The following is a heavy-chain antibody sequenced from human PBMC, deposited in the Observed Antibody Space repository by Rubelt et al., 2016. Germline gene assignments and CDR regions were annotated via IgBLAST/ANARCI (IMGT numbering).Heavy chain of an antibody. CDR2: ISGSGGST. CDR1: GFTFSSYA. J-gene: IGHJ4*02. D-gene: IGHD3/OR15-3a*01. Sequence: EVQLLESGGGLVQPGGSLRLSCAASGFTFSSYAMSWVRQAPGKGLEWVSAISGSGGSTYYAESVKGRFTISRDNSKNTLYLQMNSLRAEDTAVYYCAKGTGPRRGGTDYWGQGTLVTVSS. CDR3: AKGTGPRRGGTDY. V-gene: IGHV3-23*01.